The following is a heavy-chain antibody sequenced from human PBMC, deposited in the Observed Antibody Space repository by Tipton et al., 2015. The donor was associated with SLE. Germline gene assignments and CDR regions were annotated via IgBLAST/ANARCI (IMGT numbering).Heavy chain of an antibody. CDR2: IYYSGNT. J-gene: IGHJ3*01. CDR1: GGSITSSSYY. V-gene: IGHV4-39*07. Sequence: LSLTCTVSGGSITSSSYYWGWIRQPPGKGLEWIGNIYYSGNTYYNPSLKSRVTISGDTSKNQVSLRLSSVTAADTAVYYCARMGLCTTTTCNEGAFDVWGQGSMVTVSS. D-gene: IGHD2-2*01. CDR3: ARMGLCTTTTCNEGAFDV.